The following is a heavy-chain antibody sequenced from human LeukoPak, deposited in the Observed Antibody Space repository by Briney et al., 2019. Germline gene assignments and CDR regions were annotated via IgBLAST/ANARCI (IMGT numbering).Heavy chain of an antibody. D-gene: IGHD3-3*01. V-gene: IGHV3-33*01. CDR2: IWYDGSNK. CDR1: GFTFSNYG. J-gene: IGHJ6*02. Sequence: PGGSLRLSCAASGFTFSNYGMHWVRQAPGKGLEWVAVIWYDGSNKYYADSVKGRFTISRDDSKNTLYLQMNSLRAEDTAVYYCARDLLYDSGYYYGMDVWGQGATVTVSS. CDR3: ARDLLYDSGYYYGMDV.